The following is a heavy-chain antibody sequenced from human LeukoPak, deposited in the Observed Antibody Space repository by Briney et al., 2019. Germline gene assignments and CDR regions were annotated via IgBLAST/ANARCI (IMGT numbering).Heavy chain of an antibody. J-gene: IGHJ5*02. Sequence: PGGSLRLSCAASGFTYSDYNMNWVRQAPGKGLEWVSYISSAGSIIYYADSVEGRFTISRDNVKNSLFLQMNSLRAEDTAVYYCARDAQWLVHKWFDPWGQGTLVTVSS. V-gene: IGHV3-48*01. CDR3: ARDAQWLVHKWFDP. CDR1: GFTYSDYN. D-gene: IGHD5-12*01. CDR2: ISSAGSII.